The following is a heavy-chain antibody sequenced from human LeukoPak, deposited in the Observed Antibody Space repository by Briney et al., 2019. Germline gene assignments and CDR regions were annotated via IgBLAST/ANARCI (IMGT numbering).Heavy chain of an antibody. CDR2: ISYDGSNK. Sequence: PGGSLRLSCAASGFTFSSYAMHWVRQAPGKGLEWVAVISYDGSNKYYADSVKGRFTISRDNSKNTLYLQMNSLRAEDTAVYYCAREEEQQLGKFDYWGQGTLVTVSS. J-gene: IGHJ4*02. D-gene: IGHD6-13*01. CDR3: AREEEQQLGKFDY. CDR1: GFTFSSYA. V-gene: IGHV3-30-3*01.